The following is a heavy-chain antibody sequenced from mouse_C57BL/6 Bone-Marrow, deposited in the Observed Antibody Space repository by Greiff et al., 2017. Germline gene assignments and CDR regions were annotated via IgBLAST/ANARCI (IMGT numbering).Heavy chain of an antibody. Sequence: VQLKESGAELVRPGTSVKMSCKASGYTFTNYWIGWAKQRPGHGLEWIGDIYPGGGYTNYNEKFKGKATLTADKSSSTAYMQFSSLTSEDSAIYYCAREGGDGYFQFAYWGQGTLVTVSA. CDR2: IYPGGGYT. J-gene: IGHJ3*01. CDR1: GYTFTNYW. CDR3: AREGGDGYFQFAY. V-gene: IGHV1-63*01. D-gene: IGHD2-3*01.